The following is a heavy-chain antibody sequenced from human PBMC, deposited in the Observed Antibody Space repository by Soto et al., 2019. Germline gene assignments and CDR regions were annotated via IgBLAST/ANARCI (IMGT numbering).Heavy chain of an antibody. CDR1: GGSFSGYY. Sequence: SETLSLTCAVYGGSFSGYYWSWIRQPPRKGLEWIGEINHSVSINYNPSLKRRVTISVDTSKNQFSLKLSSVTAADTAVYYCASSHLVDYDFWSGDYYYYGMDVWGQGTRVTFSS. D-gene: IGHD3-3*01. CDR2: INHSVSI. J-gene: IGHJ6*02. CDR3: ASSHLVDYDFWSGDYYYYGMDV. V-gene: IGHV4-34*01.